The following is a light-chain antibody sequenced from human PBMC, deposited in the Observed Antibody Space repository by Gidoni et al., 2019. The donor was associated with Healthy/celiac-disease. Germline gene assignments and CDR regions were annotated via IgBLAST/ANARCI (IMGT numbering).Light chain of an antibody. V-gene: IGLV3-1*01. CDR3: QAWDSSTAEYNVV. J-gene: IGLJ2*01. CDR1: KLGDKY. Sequence: SYELTQPPSVSVSPGQTASITCSGDKLGDKYACWYQQKPGQSPVLVIYQDSKRPSGIPERFSGSNSGNTATLTISGTQAMDEADYYCQAWDSSTAEYNVVFGGGTKLTVL. CDR2: QDS.